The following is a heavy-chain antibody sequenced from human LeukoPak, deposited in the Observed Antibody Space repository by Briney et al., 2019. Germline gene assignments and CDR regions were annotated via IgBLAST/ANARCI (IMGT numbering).Heavy chain of an antibody. CDR1: GFTCSTYV. Sequence: PGGSLRLSCAASGFTCSTYVMSWVRQAPGKGLEWLSLILHNGDSTYYADSVKGRFTISRDNSKNTLYLQMNSLRAEDTAVYYCTRENYVPDSWGQGTLVTVSS. J-gene: IGHJ4*02. CDR2: ILHNGDST. D-gene: IGHD3-10*02. V-gene: IGHV3-23*01. CDR3: TRENYVPDS.